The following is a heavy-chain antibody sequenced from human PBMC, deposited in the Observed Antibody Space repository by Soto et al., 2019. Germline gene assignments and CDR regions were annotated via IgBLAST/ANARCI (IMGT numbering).Heavy chain of an antibody. J-gene: IGHJ4*02. CDR3: ARGTYYYDTSGYYGSGYFDY. CDR2: ISTSSTYI. CDR1: GFTLSSFS. D-gene: IGHD3-22*01. V-gene: IGHV3-21*01. Sequence: EVQLVESGGGLVKPGGSLRLSCAASGFTLSSFSLNWVRQAPGKGLEWVSSISTSSTYIYYADSVKGRFTISRDNAKNSLYLQMNSLRAEDTAVYFCARGTYYYDTSGYYGSGYFDYWGQGTLVTVSS.